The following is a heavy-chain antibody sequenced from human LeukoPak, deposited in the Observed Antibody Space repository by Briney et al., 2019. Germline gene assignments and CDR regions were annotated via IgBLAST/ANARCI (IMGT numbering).Heavy chain of an antibody. D-gene: IGHD2-2*01. V-gene: IGHV3-33*01. CDR1: GFTFSSYG. CDR2: IWYVGSNK. Sequence: PGGSLRLSCAASGFTFSSYGMHWVRQAPGKGLEWVAVIWYVGSNKYYADSVKGRFTISRDNSKNTLYLQMNSLRAEDTAVYYCARDSRVYCSSTSCYDGFDYWGQGTLVTVSS. CDR3: ARDSRVYCSSTSCYDGFDY. J-gene: IGHJ4*02.